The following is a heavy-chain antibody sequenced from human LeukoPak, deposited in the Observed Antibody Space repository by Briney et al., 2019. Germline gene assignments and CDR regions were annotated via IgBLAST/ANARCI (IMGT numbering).Heavy chain of an antibody. CDR2: IIHSGST. CDR1: GGSFSGYY. V-gene: IGHV4-34*12. D-gene: IGHD2-2*01. J-gene: IGHJ6*03. Sequence: SETLSLTCAVYGGSFSGYYWSWIRKPPGKGLEWIGEIIHSGSTNYNPSLKSRVTISVDTSKNQFSLKLSSVTAADTAVYYCARVGRCSSTSCYRSSLSYYYYYYMDVWGKGTTVTVSS. CDR3: ARVGRCSSTSCYRSSLSYYYYYYMDV.